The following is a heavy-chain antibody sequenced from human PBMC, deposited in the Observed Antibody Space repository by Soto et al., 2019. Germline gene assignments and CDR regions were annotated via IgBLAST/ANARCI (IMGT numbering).Heavy chain of an antibody. CDR1: GGSVSSGNYY. CDR3: ARSMHYSDGSNYSPFDY. D-gene: IGHD3-22*01. Sequence: DTLSLTCTVSGGSVSSGNYYWSWIRQPPGKGLEWIGYFYYTGSTNYNPSLKSRVTISIDASKNQFSLRLSSVTAADTAVYYCARSMHYSDGSNYSPFDYWVQGTLVTVS. J-gene: IGHJ4*02. V-gene: IGHV4-61*01. CDR2: FYYTGST.